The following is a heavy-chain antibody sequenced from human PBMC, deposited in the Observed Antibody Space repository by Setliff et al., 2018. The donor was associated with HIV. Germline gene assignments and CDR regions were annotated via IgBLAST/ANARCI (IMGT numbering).Heavy chain of an antibody. Sequence: WASVKVSCKASGYTFISYYMYWVRQAPGQGLEWMGIINPSGGSTSYAQKFQGRLTMTRDTSTSTVYMELSSLRSEDTAVYYCARGKRWLQLTGGAYDYWGQGTLVTVSS. D-gene: IGHD5-12*01. CDR3: ARGKRWLQLTGGAYDY. CDR2: INPSGGST. CDR1: GYTFISYY. J-gene: IGHJ4*02. V-gene: IGHV1-46*01.